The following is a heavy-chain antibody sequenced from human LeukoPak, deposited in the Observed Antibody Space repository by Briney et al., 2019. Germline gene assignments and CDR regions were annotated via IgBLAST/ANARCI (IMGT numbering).Heavy chain of an antibody. V-gene: IGHV4-4*07. CDR3: ARDQEHCSGASCYPYWYDS. J-gene: IGHJ5*01. D-gene: IGHD2-2*01. CDR1: GASITSYH. CDR2: MFYSGNT. Sequence: PSETLSLTCTVSGASITSYHWSWIRQPAGKGLEWIGRMFYSGNTDYNPSLKSRLTMSIDTSKNQFSLKLSSVTAADTAVYFCARDQEHCSGASCYPYWYDSWGQGTLVTVSS.